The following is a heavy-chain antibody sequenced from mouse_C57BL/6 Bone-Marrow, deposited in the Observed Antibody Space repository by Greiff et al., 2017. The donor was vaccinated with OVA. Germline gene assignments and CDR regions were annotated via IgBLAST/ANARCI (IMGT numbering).Heavy chain of an antibody. D-gene: IGHD2-4*01. V-gene: IGHV1-64*01. CDR2: IHPNSGST. Sequence: QVQLQQPGAELVKPGASVKLSCKASGYTFTSYWMHWVKQRPGQGLEWIGMIHPNSGSTNYNEKFKSKATLTVDKSSSTAYMQLSSLTSEDAAVYYVARRGGLRRGNAMDYWGQGTSVTVSS. CDR3: ARRGGLRRGNAMDY. J-gene: IGHJ4*01. CDR1: GYTFTSYW.